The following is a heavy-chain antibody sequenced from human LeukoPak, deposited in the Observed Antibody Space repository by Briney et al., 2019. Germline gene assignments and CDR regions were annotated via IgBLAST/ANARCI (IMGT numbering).Heavy chain of an antibody. Sequence: GGSLRLSCAASGFSFSSFKMTWVRQAPGKGLEWVSYISNRDKDTNYADSVKGRFTISRDNAKNSLYLQMNSLRAEDTAVYYCAREGLGYGDFDYWGQGTLVTVSS. J-gene: IGHJ4*02. V-gene: IGHV3-48*03. CDR2: ISNRDKDT. CDR1: GFSFSSFK. D-gene: IGHD5-18*01. CDR3: AREGLGYGDFDY.